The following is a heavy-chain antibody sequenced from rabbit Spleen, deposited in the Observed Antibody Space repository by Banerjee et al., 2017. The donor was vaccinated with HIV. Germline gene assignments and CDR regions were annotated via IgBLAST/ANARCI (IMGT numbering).Heavy chain of an antibody. D-gene: IGHD1-1*01. J-gene: IGHJ6*01. Sequence: QSLEEAGGDLGKPGASLTLACIASGVSFSSRSYIGWVRQAPGKGLEWIACIDTGSSSFTYFTTWAKGRFTCSKSSSTTVTLQMTLLTAAATASYFSARDTSTIFSTYGMDLWGQGTLVTVS. CDR3: ARDTSTIFSTYGMDL. CDR2: IDTGSSSFT. CDR1: GVSFSSRSY. V-gene: IGHV1S40*01.